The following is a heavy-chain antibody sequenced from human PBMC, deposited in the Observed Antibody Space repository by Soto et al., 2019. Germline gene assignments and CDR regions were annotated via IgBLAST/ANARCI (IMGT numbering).Heavy chain of an antibody. Sequence: GGSLRLSCAASGFTFGSYSVNWVRQAPGKGLEWVSSISSSSSYIYYADSVKGRFTISRDNSKNTLYLQMNSLRAEDTAVYYCARDLRFLEWLPPSNQDYYGMDVWGQGTTVTVSS. CDR2: ISSSSSYI. CDR1: GFTFGSYS. V-gene: IGHV3-21*01. J-gene: IGHJ6*02. CDR3: ARDLRFLEWLPPSNQDYYGMDV. D-gene: IGHD3-3*01.